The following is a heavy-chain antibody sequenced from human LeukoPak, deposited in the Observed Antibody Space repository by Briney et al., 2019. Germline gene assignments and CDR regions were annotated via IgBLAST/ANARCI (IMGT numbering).Heavy chain of an antibody. CDR3: ARGSGKSNLAPGGFDY. J-gene: IGHJ4*02. Sequence: GGSLRLSCAASGLTFSSYSMNWVRQAPGKGLEWVSSISSSSSYIYYADSVKGRFTISRDNAKNSLYLQMNSLRAEDTAVYYCARGSGKSNLAPGGFDYWGQGTLVTVSS. CDR1: GLTFSSYS. V-gene: IGHV3-21*01. CDR2: ISSSSSYI. D-gene: IGHD3-10*01.